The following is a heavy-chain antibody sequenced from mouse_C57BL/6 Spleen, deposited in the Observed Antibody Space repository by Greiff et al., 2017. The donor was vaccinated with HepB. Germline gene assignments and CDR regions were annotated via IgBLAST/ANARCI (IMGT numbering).Heavy chain of an antibody. CDR1: GYTFTSYW. D-gene: IGHD2-5*01. CDR2: IDPSDSYT. Sequence: QVQLQQPGAELVMPGASVKLSCKASGYTFTSYWMHWVKQRPGQGLEWIGEIDPSDSYTNYNQKFKGKSTLTVDKSSSTAYMQLSSLTSEDSAVYDCARSDSNLYYAMDYWGQGTSVTVSS. J-gene: IGHJ4*01. V-gene: IGHV1-69*01. CDR3: ARSDSNLYYAMDY.